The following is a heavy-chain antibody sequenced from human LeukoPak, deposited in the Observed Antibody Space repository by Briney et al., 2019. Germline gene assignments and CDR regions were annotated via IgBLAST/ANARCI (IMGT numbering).Heavy chain of an antibody. D-gene: IGHD4-23*01. J-gene: IGHJ3*02. V-gene: IGHV3-53*01. Sequence: PVGYLRLSCAAAGLTGSRTYMGRVRQAPWDGLDWVSVIYSGGSTYYAESVKGRFSISRDKSKNTLYLQMNSLRAEDTAVYYCARDAAVAFDIWGQGTMVTVSS. CDR3: ARDAAVAFDI. CDR2: IYSGGST. CDR1: GLTGSRTY.